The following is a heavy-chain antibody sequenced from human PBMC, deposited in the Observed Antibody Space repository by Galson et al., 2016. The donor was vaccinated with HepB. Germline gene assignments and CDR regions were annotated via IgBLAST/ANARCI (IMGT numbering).Heavy chain of an antibody. Sequence: SLRLSCAGSEFTFSNHAMTWVRQAPGKGLEWVSLIYGSGSDTLYADSVKGRFTISRDNSRNTLSLQMNSLRAEDTGIYYCVKNSGSGDPGYFHMDVWGQGTTVTVSS. D-gene: IGHD3-10*01. CDR1: EFTFSNHA. V-gene: IGHV3-23*05. J-gene: IGHJ6*02. CDR2: IYGSGSDT. CDR3: VKNSGSGDPGYFHMDV.